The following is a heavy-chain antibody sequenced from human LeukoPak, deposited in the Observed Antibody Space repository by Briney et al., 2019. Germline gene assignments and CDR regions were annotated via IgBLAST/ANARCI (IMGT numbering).Heavy chain of an antibody. J-gene: IGHJ4*02. CDR1: GFSFSNAW. CDR2: IKIGTT. CDR3: TIAPHNPEMPLDY. V-gene: IGHV3-15*01. Sequence: GSLRLSCAASGFSFSNAWMNWVRQAPGKGLEWIGRIKIGTTDYAAPVKDRFIISRDDSKNTLYVQMNSLKTEDTAVYYCTIAPHNPEMPLDYWGQGTLVTVSS. D-gene: IGHD5-24*01.